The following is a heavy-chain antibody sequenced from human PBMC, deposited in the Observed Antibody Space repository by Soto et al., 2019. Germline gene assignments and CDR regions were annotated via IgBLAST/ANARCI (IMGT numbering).Heavy chain of an antibody. Sequence: GASVKVSCKASGYTFTSYGISWVRQAPGQGLEWMGWISAYNGNTNYAQKLQGRVTMTTDTSTSTAYRELRSLRSDDTAVYYCARVAWGYCSSTSCYAHYFDYWGQGPLVTVSS. V-gene: IGHV1-18*01. CDR1: GYTFTSYG. CDR3: ARVAWGYCSSTSCYAHYFDY. J-gene: IGHJ4*02. D-gene: IGHD2-2*01. CDR2: ISAYNGNT.